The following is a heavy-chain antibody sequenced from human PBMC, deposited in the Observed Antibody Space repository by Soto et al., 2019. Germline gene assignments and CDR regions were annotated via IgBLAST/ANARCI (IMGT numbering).Heavy chain of an antibody. CDR3: ARDGMTTGDT. Sequence: SETLSLTCIVSGVSVRSYTWRWVRQPANKGLEWLGRVFSSVSATYNPSLKIRVIISLDTPENLISLKLDSVTAADAGVYFCARDGMTTGDTWGPGTLVTVSS. V-gene: IGHV4-4*07. J-gene: IGHJ4*02. D-gene: IGHD7-27*01. CDR2: VFSSVSA. CDR1: GVSVRSYT.